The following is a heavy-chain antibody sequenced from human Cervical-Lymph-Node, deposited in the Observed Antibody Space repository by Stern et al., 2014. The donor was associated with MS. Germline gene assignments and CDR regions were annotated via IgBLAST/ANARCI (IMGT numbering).Heavy chain of an antibody. Sequence: VQLVESGRGLVKPGGSLRLSCAASGFTFNDLYINWIRQAPGKGLEWVSYISTSGTIIHYADSVKGRFTISRDKDNSSFYLQMDSLRAEDTAVYYCSTLVAYWGQGTLVTVSS. J-gene: IGHJ4*02. V-gene: IGHV3-11*01. CDR1: GFTFNDLY. CDR2: ISTSGTII. CDR3: STLVAY.